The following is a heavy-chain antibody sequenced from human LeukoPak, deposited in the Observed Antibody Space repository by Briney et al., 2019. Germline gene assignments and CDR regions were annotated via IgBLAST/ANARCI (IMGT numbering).Heavy chain of an antibody. V-gene: IGHV1-2*06. J-gene: IGHJ4*02. D-gene: IGHD4-11*01. Sequence: ASVKVSCKASGYTFTGYYMHWVRQPPGQGLEWMGRINPNTGSTNYAQRFQGRVTLTRDNYIDTAYMELKRLRSDDTAMYYCARGEDSANWGQGTLVIVSS. CDR1: GYTFTGYY. CDR2: INPNTGST. CDR3: ARGEDSAN.